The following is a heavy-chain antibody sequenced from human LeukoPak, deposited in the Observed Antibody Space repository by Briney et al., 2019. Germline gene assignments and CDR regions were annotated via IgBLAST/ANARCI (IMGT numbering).Heavy chain of an antibody. CDR2: IKSDGST. CDR1: GFTFSSYW. J-gene: IGHJ4*02. CDR3: ARGETAMVDY. V-gene: IGHV3-74*01. Sequence: GGSLRLSCAASGFTFSSYWMHWVRQAPGKGLVWVSRIKSDGSTNYADSVKGRFTISRDNAKNSLYLQMNSLRAEDTAVYYCARGETAMVDYWGQGTLVTVSS. D-gene: IGHD5-18*01.